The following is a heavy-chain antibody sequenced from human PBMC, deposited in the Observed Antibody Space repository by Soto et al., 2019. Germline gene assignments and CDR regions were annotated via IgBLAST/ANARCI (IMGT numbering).Heavy chain of an antibody. CDR2: ISAYNGNT. CDR1: GYMFVTYG. V-gene: IGHV1-18*01. D-gene: IGHD3-10*01. Sequence: QVQLVQSGAEVKKPGASVKVSSKASGYMFVTYGINWVRQAPGQGLEWMGWISAYNGNTKYAQNLQGRVTMTTDASTSTAYMEMRSLRSDDTAVYYCARDLDGSGSYYTDYWGPGTLVTVSS. CDR3: ARDLDGSGSYYTDY. J-gene: IGHJ4*02.